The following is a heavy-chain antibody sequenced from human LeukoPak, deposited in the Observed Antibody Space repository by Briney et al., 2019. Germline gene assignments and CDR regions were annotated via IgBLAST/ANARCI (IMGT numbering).Heavy chain of an antibody. CDR3: AREGSITGAFDI. CDR2: ISAYNGNT. Sequence: ASVKVSCKASGYTFTSYGITWVRRAPGQGLEWMGWISAYNGNTNYGQKLQGRVTMTTDTSTSTAYMELRSLRSDDTAVYYCAREGSITGAFDIWGQGTMVIVSS. V-gene: IGHV1-18*01. CDR1: GYTFTSYG. D-gene: IGHD1-14*01. J-gene: IGHJ3*02.